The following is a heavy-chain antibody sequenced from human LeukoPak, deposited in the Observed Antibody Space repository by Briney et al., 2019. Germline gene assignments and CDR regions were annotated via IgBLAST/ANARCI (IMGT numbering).Heavy chain of an antibody. CDR1: GFTGSHNY. CDR2: ISPSSGT. V-gene: IGHV3-53*01. D-gene: IGHD3-22*01. Sequence: GGSLRLSCAASGFTGSHNYMSWVRQAPGKGLEWVSAISPSSGTFYADSVKGRFTISRDNSKNTLYLQMNSLRAEDTAVYYCARPQSSSGYYWPFDDWGQGTLVTVSS. CDR3: ARPQSSSGYYWPFDD. J-gene: IGHJ4*02.